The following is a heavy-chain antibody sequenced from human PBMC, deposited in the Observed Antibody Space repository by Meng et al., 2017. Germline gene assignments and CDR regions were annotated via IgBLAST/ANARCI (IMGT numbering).Heavy chain of an antibody. CDR1: GGSISSSSYY. CDR3: ASLFMVRGVIGDSTTPLGIDY. CDR2: IYYSGST. V-gene: IGHV4-39*07. Sequence: GSLRLSCTVSGGSISSSSYYWGWIRQPPGKGLEWIGSIYYSGSTYYNPSLKSRVTISVDTSKNQFSLKLSSVTAADTAVYYCASLFMVRGVIGDSTTPLGIDYWGQGTLVTVSS. D-gene: IGHD3-10*01. J-gene: IGHJ4*02.